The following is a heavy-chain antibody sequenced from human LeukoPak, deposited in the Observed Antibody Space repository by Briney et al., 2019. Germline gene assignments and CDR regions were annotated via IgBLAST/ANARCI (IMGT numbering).Heavy chain of an antibody. D-gene: IGHD2-15*01. CDR3: ARGRYCSADICSGGDAFDI. V-gene: IGHV4-4*07. CDR2: IYTRGST. J-gene: IGHJ3*02. CDR1: GGSINNYY. Sequence: SETLSLTCTVSGGSINNYYWSWIRQPAGKGLEWIGRIYTRGSTKYNPSPKSRGTMSVDTSKNQFSLKLSSVTAADTAVYYCARGRYCSADICSGGDAFDIWGQGTMVSVSS.